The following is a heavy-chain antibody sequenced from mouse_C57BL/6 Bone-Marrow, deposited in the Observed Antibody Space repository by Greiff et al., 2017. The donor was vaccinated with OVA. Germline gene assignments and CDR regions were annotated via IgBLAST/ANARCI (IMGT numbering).Heavy chain of an antibody. CDR3: ARRKQRVDY. CDR2: IYPSDSET. V-gene: IGHV1-61*01. Sequence: QVQLQQPGAELVRPGSSVKLSCKASGYTFTSYWMDWVKQRPGQGLEWIGNIYPSDSETHYNQKFKDKATLTVDKSSSTAYMQLSSLTSEDSAVYYCARRKQRVDYWGQGTTLTVSS. J-gene: IGHJ2*01. CDR1: GYTFTSYW.